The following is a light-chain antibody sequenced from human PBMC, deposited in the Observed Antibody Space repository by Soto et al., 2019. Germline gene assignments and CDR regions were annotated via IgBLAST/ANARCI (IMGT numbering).Light chain of an antibody. Sequence: EIVLTQSPGTLSLSPGERATLSCRASRSVSSTYLAWYQQKPGQAPRLLIYGASSRATGIPDRFSGSGSGTDFTITISRLEPEDFAVYYCQQYGSSAYTCGQGTKLEIK. CDR2: GAS. CDR3: QQYGSSAYT. CDR1: RSVSSTY. J-gene: IGKJ2*01. V-gene: IGKV3-20*01.